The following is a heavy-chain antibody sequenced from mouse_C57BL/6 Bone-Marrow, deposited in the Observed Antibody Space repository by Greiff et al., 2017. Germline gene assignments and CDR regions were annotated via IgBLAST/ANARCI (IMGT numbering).Heavy chain of an antibody. CDR3: ARGSSYYYGSSYGYFDV. J-gene: IGHJ1*03. Sequence: QVQLKESGPGLVQPSQSLSITCTVSGFSLTSYGVHWVRQSPGKGLEWLGVIWSGGSTDYNAAFISRLSISKDNSKSQVFFKMNRLQADDTAIYYCARGSSYYYGSSYGYFDVWGTGTTVTVSS. CDR2: IWSGGST. CDR1: GFSLTSYG. V-gene: IGHV2-2*01. D-gene: IGHD1-1*01.